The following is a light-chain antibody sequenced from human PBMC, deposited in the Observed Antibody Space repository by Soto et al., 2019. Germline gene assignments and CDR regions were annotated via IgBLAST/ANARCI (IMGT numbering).Light chain of an antibody. J-gene: IGLJ1*01. Sequence: QSALTQPPSASGSPGQSVTISCTGTSSDVGAYNYVSWYQQYPGKVPKLMVYKVNKRPSGVPDRFSGSKSGNTASLTVSGLQAEDEADYYCTSYAGGNNVFGTGTKLTVL. V-gene: IGLV2-8*01. CDR2: KVN. CDR1: SSDVGAYNY. CDR3: TSYAGGNNV.